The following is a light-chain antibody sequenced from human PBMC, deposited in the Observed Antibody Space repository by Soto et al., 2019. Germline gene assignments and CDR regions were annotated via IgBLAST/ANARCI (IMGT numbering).Light chain of an antibody. CDR1: SSDVGGYNY. Sequence: QPVLTQPASVSGSPGQSITISCTGTSSDVGGYNYVSWYQQHPGKAPKLMIYEVSHRPSGVSNRFSGSKSGNTASLTISGLQAEDEADYYCSSYTSTSTRVLFGGGTKVTVL. CDR3: SSYTSTSTRVL. V-gene: IGLV2-14*01. CDR2: EVS. J-gene: IGLJ2*01.